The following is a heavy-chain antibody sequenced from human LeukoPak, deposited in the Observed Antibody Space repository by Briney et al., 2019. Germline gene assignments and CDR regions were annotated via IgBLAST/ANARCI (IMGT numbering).Heavy chain of an antibody. CDR3: AILPGYSSGWYEVNY. D-gene: IGHD6-13*01. V-gene: IGHV3-23*01. Sequence: GGSLRLSCAASGFTFSSYAMSRVRQAPGKGLEWVSGISGSDGSTYYADSVKGRFTISRDNSRNTLYLQMNSPRAEDTAVYYCAILPGYSSGWYEVNYWGQGTLVTVSS. J-gene: IGHJ4*02. CDR2: ISGSDGST. CDR1: GFTFSSYA.